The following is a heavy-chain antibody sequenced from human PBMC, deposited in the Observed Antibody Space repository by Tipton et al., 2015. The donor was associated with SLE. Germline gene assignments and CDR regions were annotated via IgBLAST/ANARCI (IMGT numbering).Heavy chain of an antibody. CDR1: GYIFTNFG. Sequence: QLVQSGAEVQKPGTSVRVSCKASGYIFTNFGISWVRQAPGQGLEWMGSIIPHNGNTIYTQSLQGRLTMTTDTSTNTAYLELRNLKSDDTAIYYCARSRAGDLSGREGGYWGQGTLVTVSS. CDR3: ARSRAGDLSGREGGY. D-gene: IGHD1-26*01. V-gene: IGHV1-18*01. CDR2: IIPHNGNT. J-gene: IGHJ4*02.